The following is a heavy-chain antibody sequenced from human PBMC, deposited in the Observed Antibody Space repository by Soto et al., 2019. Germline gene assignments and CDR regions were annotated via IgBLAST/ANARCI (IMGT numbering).Heavy chain of an antibody. CDR1: GFTFSSYA. D-gene: IGHD2-2*01. V-gene: IGHV3-30-3*01. CDR2: ISYDGSNK. J-gene: IGHJ4*02. Sequence: GGSLRLSCAASGFTFSSYAMQWVRQAPGKWLEWVAVISYDGSNKYYAVSVKGRFTISRDNTKNTLYLQMNSLRAEDTAVYYCARDRPSPYCSSTSCSSYFDYWGQGXLVTVYS. CDR3: ARDRPSPYCSSTSCSSYFDY.